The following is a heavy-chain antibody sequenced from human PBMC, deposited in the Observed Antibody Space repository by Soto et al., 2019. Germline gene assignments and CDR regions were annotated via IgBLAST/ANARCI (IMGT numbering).Heavy chain of an antibody. CDR1: GFTFSSYA. V-gene: IGHV3-23*01. D-gene: IGHD3-16*02. CDR3: AMHYIWGSYRAFDY. Sequence: EVKLLESGGGLVQPGGSLRLSCAASGFTFSSYAMSWVRQAPGKGLEWVSAISGSGGSTYYADSVKGRFTISRDNSKNSLYLQMNGLRAEDTAVYYCAMHYIWGSYRAFDYWGQGTVFTVSS. CDR2: ISGSGGST. J-gene: IGHJ4*02.